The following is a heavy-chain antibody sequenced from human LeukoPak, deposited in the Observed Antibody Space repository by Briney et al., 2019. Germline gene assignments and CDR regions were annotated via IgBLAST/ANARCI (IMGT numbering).Heavy chain of an antibody. Sequence: PGGSLRLSCATSGFNFHEFYMSWIRQAPGKGLEWVADIGGGDNIVSYGESVRGRFAISRDFATDSLYLQMDSLRAEDTAVYYCAREAVAGAFDLWGQGTLVTVSS. V-gene: IGHV3-11*01. CDR1: GFNFHEFY. CDR2: IGGGDNIV. CDR3: AREAVAGAFDL. J-gene: IGHJ5*02. D-gene: IGHD6-19*01.